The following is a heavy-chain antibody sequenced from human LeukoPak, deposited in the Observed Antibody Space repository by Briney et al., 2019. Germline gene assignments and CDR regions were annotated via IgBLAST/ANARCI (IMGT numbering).Heavy chain of an antibody. D-gene: IGHD3-9*01. V-gene: IGHV1-18*01. CDR1: GYTFTSCG. Sequence: GASVKVSCKASGYTFTSCGISWVRQAPGQGLEWMGWISTYNGNTNYAQKLQGRVTMTTDTSTSTAYMELRSLRSDDTAVYYCARAERGYDILTGYSKYYFDYWGQGTLVIVSS. J-gene: IGHJ4*02. CDR2: ISTYNGNT. CDR3: ARAERGYDILTGYSKYYFDY.